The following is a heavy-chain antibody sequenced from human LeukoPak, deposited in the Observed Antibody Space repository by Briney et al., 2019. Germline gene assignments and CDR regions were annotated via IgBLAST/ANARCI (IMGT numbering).Heavy chain of an antibody. CDR2: INHSGST. D-gene: IGHD6-19*01. CDR1: GGSFSGYY. J-gene: IGHJ4*02. Sequence: SETLSLTCAVYGGSFSGYYWSWLRQPPGKGLEWIGEINHSGSTNYNPSLKSRFTISVDTSKNQFSLKLSSVTAADPALYSCAMPVSGSSGWYYNYWGQGTLVTVSA. V-gene: IGHV4-34*01. CDR3: AMPVSGSSGWYYNY.